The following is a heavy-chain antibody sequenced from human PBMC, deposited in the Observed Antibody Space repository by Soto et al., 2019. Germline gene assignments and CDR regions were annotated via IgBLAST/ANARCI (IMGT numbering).Heavy chain of an antibody. J-gene: IGHJ4*02. D-gene: IGHD6-13*01. CDR1: GDSVNSYY. CDR2: VYYSGST. V-gene: IGHV4-59*02. Sequence: KSSETLSLTCTVTGDSVNSYYWSWMRQPPGKGLECMGYVYYSGSTNYNPSLKSRVTISVDTSKNQISLRLKSVTAADTAVYYCVRAETSGIHYFDYWGQGSLVTVSS. CDR3: VRAETSGIHYFDY.